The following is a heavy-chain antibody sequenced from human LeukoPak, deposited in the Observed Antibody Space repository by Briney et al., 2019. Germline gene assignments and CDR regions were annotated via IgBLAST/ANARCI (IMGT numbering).Heavy chain of an antibody. CDR3: ASRGYGGDY. CDR1: GGSISSSSYY. Sequence: SETLSLTCTVSGGSISSSSYYWGWIRQPPGKGLQWIGSVYHSGTTFYNPSLKSRVTISVDTSKDQFSLKLSSVTAADTAVYYCASRGYGGDYWGQGTLVTVSS. CDR2: VYHSGTT. V-gene: IGHV4-39*07. J-gene: IGHJ4*02. D-gene: IGHD5-18*01.